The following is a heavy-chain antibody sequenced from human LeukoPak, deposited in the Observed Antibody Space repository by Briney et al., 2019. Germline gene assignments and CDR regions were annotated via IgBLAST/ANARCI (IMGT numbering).Heavy chain of an antibody. V-gene: IGHV3-15*01. CDR1: GFTFSNSW. J-gene: IGHJ6*04. D-gene: IGHD3-10*01. CDR2: IKSKTDGGTT. Sequence: PGGSLRLSCAASGFTFSNSWMTWVRQAPGKGLEWVGRIKSKTDGGTTDYAAPVKGRFTISRDDSKNTLYLQMNSLKTEDTAVYYCARAIEYYYGSGPPADVWGKGTTVTVSS. CDR3: ARAIEYYYGSGPPADV.